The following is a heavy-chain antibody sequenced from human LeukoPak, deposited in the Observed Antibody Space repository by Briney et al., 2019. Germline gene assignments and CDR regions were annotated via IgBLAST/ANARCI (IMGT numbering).Heavy chain of an antibody. CDR1: GFTFSSYA. J-gene: IGHJ1*01. Sequence: PGGSLRRSCAASGFTFSSYAMSWVRQAPGKGLEWVSAISGSGGSTYYADSVKGRFTISRDNSKNTLYLQMNSLRAEDTAVYYCAKDGAIFGVVIEYFQHWGQGALVTVSS. CDR2: ISGSGGST. D-gene: IGHD3-3*01. CDR3: AKDGAIFGVVIEYFQH. V-gene: IGHV3-23*01.